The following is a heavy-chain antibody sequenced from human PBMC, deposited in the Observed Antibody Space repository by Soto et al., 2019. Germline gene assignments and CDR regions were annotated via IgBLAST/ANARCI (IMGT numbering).Heavy chain of an antibody. D-gene: IGHD1-1*01. CDR3: ARYIRGPTVFYFDF. Sequence: LRLSCAASGFTFSSYAMTWVRQAPGKGLEWVSVITYNGDKTYYVDSVKGRFTISRDNSKDTVHLQMNSLRAEDTAVYYCARYIRGPTVFYFDFWGPGVLVTVSS. CDR1: GFTFSSYA. CDR2: ITYNGDKT. J-gene: IGHJ4*02. V-gene: IGHV3-23*01.